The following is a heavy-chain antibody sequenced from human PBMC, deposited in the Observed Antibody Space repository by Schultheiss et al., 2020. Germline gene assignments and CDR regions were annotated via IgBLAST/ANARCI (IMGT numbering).Heavy chain of an antibody. CDR3: ARNIRYFDWLWGDHSSEYYYGMDV. CDR1: GDSIRNYY. V-gene: IGHV4-59*08. Sequence: SQTLSLTCTVSGDSIRNYYWSWIRQPPGKGLEWIGYIYYSGSTNYNPSLKSRVTISVDTSKNQFSLKLSSVTAADTAVYYCARNIRYFDWLWGDHSSEYYYGMDVWGQGTTVTVS. D-gene: IGHD3-9*01. J-gene: IGHJ6*02. CDR2: IYYSGST.